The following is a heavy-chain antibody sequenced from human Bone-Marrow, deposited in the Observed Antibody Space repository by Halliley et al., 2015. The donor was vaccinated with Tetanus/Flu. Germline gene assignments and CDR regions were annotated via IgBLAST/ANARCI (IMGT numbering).Heavy chain of an antibody. V-gene: IGHV4-59*08. J-gene: IGHJ5*01. Sequence: LEFIGYIFYTGTTYYNPSLKSRVTISADTSKNQFSLRLNSVAAGDTAIYYCARHSLYIGWLDSWGQGTLVTVSS. D-gene: IGHD1-20*01. CDR2: IFYTGTT. CDR3: ARHSLYIGWLDS.